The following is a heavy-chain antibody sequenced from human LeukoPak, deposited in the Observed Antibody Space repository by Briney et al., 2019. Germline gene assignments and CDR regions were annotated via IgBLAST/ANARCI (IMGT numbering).Heavy chain of an antibody. D-gene: IGHD1-26*01. CDR3: ARESHSGSYYFDY. CDR2: IKQDGSEK. J-gene: IGHJ4*02. V-gene: IGHV3-7*01. CDR1: GSTFSSYW. Sequence: PGGSLRLSCAASGSTFSSYWMSWVRQAPGKGLEWVANIKQDGSEKYYVDSVKGRFTISGDNAKNSLYLQMNSLRAEDTAVYYCARESHSGSYYFDYWGQGSLVPVSS.